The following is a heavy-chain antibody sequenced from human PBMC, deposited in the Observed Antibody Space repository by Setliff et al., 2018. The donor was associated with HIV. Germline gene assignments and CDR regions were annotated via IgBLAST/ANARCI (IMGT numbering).Heavy chain of an antibody. V-gene: IGHV1-2*02. D-gene: IGHD2-21*01. Sequence: ASVKVSCKASGYTFTGYYMHWVRQAPGQGLEWMGWINPNNGGTNYAQKFQGRVTMTRDTSISTAYLHWGSLKASDSAMYYCARLSHRVYYYGMDVWGQGTTVTVSS. CDR3: ARLSHRVYYYGMDV. CDR2: INPNNGGT. J-gene: IGHJ6*02. CDR1: GYTFTGYY.